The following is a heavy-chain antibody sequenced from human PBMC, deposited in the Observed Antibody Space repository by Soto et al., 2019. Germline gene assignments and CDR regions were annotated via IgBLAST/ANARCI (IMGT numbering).Heavy chain of an antibody. V-gene: IGHV4-4*01. CDR3: AREDDGGDSLDV. CDR2: INHSGST. D-gene: IGHD2-21*02. J-gene: IGHJ6*02. Sequence: GSLRLSCAASGFTFTSYSVNWVRQPPGKGLEWIGEINHSGSTNNNPSLKSRFTISVDTSKNQFSLHLTSVTAADTAVYFCAREDDGGDSLDVWGQGTTVTVSS. CDR1: GFTFTSYS.